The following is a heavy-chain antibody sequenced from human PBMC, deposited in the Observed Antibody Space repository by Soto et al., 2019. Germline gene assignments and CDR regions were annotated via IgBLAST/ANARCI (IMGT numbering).Heavy chain of an antibody. CDR1: GFTFSSYG. CDR3: AKDRHDYSNYFDH. V-gene: IGHV3-30*18. CDR2: ISYDGSNK. D-gene: IGHD4-4*01. Sequence: QVRLVESGGGVVQPGRSLRLSCAASGFTFSSYGMHWVRQAPGKGLEWVTVISYDGSNKYYVDSVKGRFTISRDNSENTLYLEMNSLRAEDTAVYYCAKDRHDYSNYFDHWGQGTLVTV. J-gene: IGHJ4*02.